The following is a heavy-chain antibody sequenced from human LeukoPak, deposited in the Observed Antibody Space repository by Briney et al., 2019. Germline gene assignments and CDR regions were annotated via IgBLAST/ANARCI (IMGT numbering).Heavy chain of an antibody. CDR3: ARVYEYTSGWYRFDY. D-gene: IGHD6-19*01. Sequence: GGSLRLSCAASGFTFSSYWMSCVRQAPGKGREWVANIKQDGGEKSYVDSLKGRFTISRDNAKNSLYLQMNSLRVDDTAVYYCARVYEYTSGWYRFDYWGQGTLVTVSS. J-gene: IGHJ4*02. CDR1: GFTFSSYW. V-gene: IGHV3-7*01. CDR2: IKQDGGEK.